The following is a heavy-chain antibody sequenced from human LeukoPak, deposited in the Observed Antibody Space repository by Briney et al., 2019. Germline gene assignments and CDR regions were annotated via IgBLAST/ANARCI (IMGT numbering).Heavy chain of an antibody. D-gene: IGHD3-10*01. V-gene: IGHV7-4-1*02. J-gene: IGHJ4*02. CDR1: GYTFTSYA. CDR2: INTNTGNP. Sequence: GASVKVSCKASGYTFTSYAMNWVRQAPGQGLEWMGWINTNTGNPTYAQGFTGRFVFSLDTSVSTAYLQISSLKAEDTAVYYCAKDYPGGPGHYGSGSYYNPLEYDYWGQGTLVTVSS. CDR3: AKDYPGGPGHYGSGSYYNPLEYDY.